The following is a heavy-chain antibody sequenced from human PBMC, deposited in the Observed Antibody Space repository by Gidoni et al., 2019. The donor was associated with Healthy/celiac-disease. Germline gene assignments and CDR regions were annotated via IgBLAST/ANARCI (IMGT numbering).Heavy chain of an antibody. CDR2: TYYRSKWYN. J-gene: IGHJ6*02. D-gene: IGHD6-6*01. CDR3: ARGARPSEPANYYYGMDV. V-gene: IGHV6-1*01. Sequence: QVQLQQSGPGLVKPSQTLSLTCAISGDSVSSNSAAWNWIRQSPSRGLEWLGRTYYRSKWYNDYAVSVKSRITINPDTSKNQFSLQLNSVTPEDTAVYYCARGARPSEPANYYYGMDVWGQGTTVTVSS. CDR1: GDSVSSNSAA.